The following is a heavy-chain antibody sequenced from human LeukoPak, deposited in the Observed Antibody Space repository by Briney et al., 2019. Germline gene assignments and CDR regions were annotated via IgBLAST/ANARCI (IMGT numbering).Heavy chain of an antibody. V-gene: IGHV4-59*01. CDR2: IYYSGST. Sequence: PSETLSLTCAVYGGSFSGYYWSWIRQPPGKGLEWIGYIYYSGSTNYNPSLKSRVTISVDTSKSQFSLKLSSVTAADTAVYYCARGYSSSWFYFDYWGQGTLVTVSS. J-gene: IGHJ4*02. D-gene: IGHD6-13*01. CDR1: GGSFSGYY. CDR3: ARGYSSSWFYFDY.